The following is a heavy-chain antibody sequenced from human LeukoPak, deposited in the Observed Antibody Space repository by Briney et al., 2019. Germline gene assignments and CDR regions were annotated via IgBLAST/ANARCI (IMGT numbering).Heavy chain of an antibody. Sequence: GGSLRLSCAASGFTFSSFWMSWVRQAPGKGLEWVANIKQEGSEKYYVGSVKGRFTIARDDARNSLYLQMNSLRAEDTAVYFCARGFELDYWGQGTLVTVSS. CDR3: ARGFELDY. CDR2: IKQEGSEK. J-gene: IGHJ4*02. V-gene: IGHV3-7*01. CDR1: GFTFSSFW.